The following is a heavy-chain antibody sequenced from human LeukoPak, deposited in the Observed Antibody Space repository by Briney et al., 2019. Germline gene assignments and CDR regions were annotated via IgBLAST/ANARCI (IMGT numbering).Heavy chain of an antibody. CDR1: GYTFTSYG. CDR3: ARGKGVTMVTRLDY. J-gene: IGHJ4*02. D-gene: IGHD4/OR15-4a*01. Sequence: ASVKVSCKASGYTFTSYGFSWVRQAPGQGLEWMGWISAHNRDTNYAQKFQGRVTMTTDTSTSTAYMELRSLKSDDTAVYYCARGKGVTMVTRLDYWGQGTLVTVSS. V-gene: IGHV1-18*01. CDR2: ISAHNRDT.